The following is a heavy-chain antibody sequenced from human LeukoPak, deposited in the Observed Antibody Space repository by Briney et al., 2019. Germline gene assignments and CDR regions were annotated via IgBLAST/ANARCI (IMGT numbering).Heavy chain of an antibody. V-gene: IGHV3-23*01. CDR1: GFTVSSNY. CDR3: AKLQEYSYKYYFDY. D-gene: IGHD2/OR15-2a*01. Sequence: QSGGSLRLSCAASGFTVSSNYMSWVRQAPGKGLEWVSAISGSGGSTYYADSVKGRFTISRDNSKNTLYLQMNSLRAEDTAVYYCAKLQEYSYKYYFDYWGQGTLVTVSS. CDR2: ISGSGGST. J-gene: IGHJ4*02.